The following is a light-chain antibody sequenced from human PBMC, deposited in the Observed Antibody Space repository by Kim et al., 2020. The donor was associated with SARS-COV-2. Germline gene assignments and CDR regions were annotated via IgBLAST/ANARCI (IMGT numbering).Light chain of an antibody. J-gene: IGKJ4*02. CDR2: SSS. Sequence: DIQMTQSPSTLSASVGDRVTITCRASESITKWLAWYQQKPGSAPKVLIYSSSNLASGVPSRFSGSGSGAEFTLTIVNLQPEDIGSYYCQQYHTYPWTFGGGTKVDIK. CDR3: QQYHTYPWT. CDR1: ESITKW. V-gene: IGKV1-5*03.